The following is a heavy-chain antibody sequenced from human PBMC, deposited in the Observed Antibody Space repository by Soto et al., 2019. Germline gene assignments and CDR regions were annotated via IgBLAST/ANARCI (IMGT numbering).Heavy chain of an antibody. Sequence: EASVKVSCKASGYTFTSYAMHWVRQAPGQRLEWMGWINAGNGNTKYSQKFQGRVTITRDTSASTAYMELSSLRSEDTAVYYCATPREGYCSSTSCPFDYWGQGTLVTVSS. CDR3: ATPREGYCSSTSCPFDY. D-gene: IGHD2-2*01. CDR1: GYTFTSYA. V-gene: IGHV1-3*01. J-gene: IGHJ4*02. CDR2: INAGNGNT.